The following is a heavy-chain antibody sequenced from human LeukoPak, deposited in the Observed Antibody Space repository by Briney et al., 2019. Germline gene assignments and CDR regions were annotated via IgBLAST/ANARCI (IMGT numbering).Heavy chain of an antibody. V-gene: IGHV3-23*01. CDR1: GFTFSSYG. D-gene: IGHD5-18*01. Sequence: GGSLRLSCAASGFTFSSYGMSWVRQAPGKGLEWVSAISGSGGSTYYADSVKGRFTISRDNSKNTLYLQMNSLRAEDTAVYYCVKDGGYSYGYPFDYWGQGTLVTVSS. CDR2: ISGSGGST. CDR3: VKDGGYSYGYPFDY. J-gene: IGHJ4*02.